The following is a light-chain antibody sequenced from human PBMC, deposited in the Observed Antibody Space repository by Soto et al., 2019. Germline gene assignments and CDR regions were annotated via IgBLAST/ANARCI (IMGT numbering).Light chain of an antibody. J-gene: IGKJ1*01. CDR1: QAVNTR. CDR2: LTS. V-gene: IGKV3-11*01. CDR3: HQRQSWPRT. Sequence: IGLTHSPATMSSFPGDRVTLSCRASQAVNTRLAWYQHKPGQAPRLLIYLTSNRAAGIPARFSGSGSETDFTLTISDVEPEDFAVYYCHQRQSWPRTFGQGTKVDIK.